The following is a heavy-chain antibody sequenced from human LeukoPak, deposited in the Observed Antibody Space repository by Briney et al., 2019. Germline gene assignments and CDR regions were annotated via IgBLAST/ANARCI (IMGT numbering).Heavy chain of an antibody. V-gene: IGHV3-23*01. Sequence: GGSLRLSCAASGFTFSSYAMSWVRQPPGKGLEWVSGISGSGGSTYYADSVKGRFTISRDNSKNTLYLQMNSLRAEDTAVYYCERSTLAAKADGMDVWGQGTTVTVSS. CDR2: ISGSGGST. CDR1: GFTFSSYA. D-gene: IGHD2-2*01. CDR3: ERSTLAAKADGMDV. J-gene: IGHJ6*02.